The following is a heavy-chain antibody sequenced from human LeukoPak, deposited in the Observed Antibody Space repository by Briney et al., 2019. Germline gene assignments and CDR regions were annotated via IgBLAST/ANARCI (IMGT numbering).Heavy chain of an antibody. CDR3: ARTRGRDGYNPLNTFDI. CDR2: ISYSGST. CDR1: GGSISSGDYY. J-gene: IGHJ3*02. Sequence: PSETLSLTRTVSGGSISSGDYYWSWIRQPPGKGLEWIGYISYSGSTNYTPSLKSRVTISLDTSKNQFSLKLSSVTAADTAVYFCARTRGRDGYNPLNTFDIWGQGAMVTVSS. D-gene: IGHD5-24*01. V-gene: IGHV4-61*08.